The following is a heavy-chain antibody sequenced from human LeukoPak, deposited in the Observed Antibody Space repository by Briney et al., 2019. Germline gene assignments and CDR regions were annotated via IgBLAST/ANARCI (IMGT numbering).Heavy chain of an antibody. J-gene: IGHJ4*02. Sequence: SETLSLTCTVSGGSISTYYWSWIRQPPGKGLEWIGYIYNSGSTNYNPSLKSRVTISVDTSKNQFSLKLSSVTAADTAVYYCARENSNSWYLDNWGQGTLVTVSS. CDR2: IYNSGST. V-gene: IGHV4-59*01. CDR3: ARENSNSWYLDN. CDR1: GGSISTYY. D-gene: IGHD6-13*01.